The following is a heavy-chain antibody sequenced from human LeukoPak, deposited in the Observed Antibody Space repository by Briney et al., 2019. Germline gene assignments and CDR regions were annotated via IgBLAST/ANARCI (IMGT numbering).Heavy chain of an antibody. Sequence: GGSLRLSCAASGFTFDDYDMHWVRHAPGKGLEWVSLISGDGGSTYYADSVKSRFTISRDNSKNSLYLQMNSLRTEDTALYYCAKGGTVTTGYYYYGMDVWGQGTTVTVSS. CDR2: ISGDGGST. D-gene: IGHD4-17*01. CDR1: GFTFDDYD. J-gene: IGHJ6*02. CDR3: AKGGTVTTGYYYYGMDV. V-gene: IGHV3-43*02.